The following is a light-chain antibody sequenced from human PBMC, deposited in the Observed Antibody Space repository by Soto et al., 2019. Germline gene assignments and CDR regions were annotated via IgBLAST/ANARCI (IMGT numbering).Light chain of an antibody. CDR2: DVS. CDR1: SRDVGGYNS. J-gene: IGLJ1*01. V-gene: IGLV2-14*01. Sequence: QSVLTQPASVSGSPGLSIAISCTGTSRDVGGYNSVSWYQQQPGKVPKLMIYDVSNRPSGVSNRFSGSKSGNTASLTISGLQAEDEGDYYCSSYTTGGSYVFGTGTNVTVL. CDR3: SSYTTGGSYV.